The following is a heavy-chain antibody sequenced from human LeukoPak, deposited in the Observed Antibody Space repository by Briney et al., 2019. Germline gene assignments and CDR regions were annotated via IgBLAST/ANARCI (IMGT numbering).Heavy chain of an antibody. Sequence: PGGSLRLSGAASGFTFSSYAMSWVRQAPGKWPEWVSSLSGGGGDTYYADSVNGRFTISRDNSKKTLYLQMNSLRAEDTAVYYCAKDRYYDSRRAYDYWGQGTLVTVSS. CDR1: GFTFSSYA. CDR2: LSGGGGDT. J-gene: IGHJ4*02. CDR3: AKDRYYDSRRAYDY. D-gene: IGHD3-22*01. V-gene: IGHV3-23*01.